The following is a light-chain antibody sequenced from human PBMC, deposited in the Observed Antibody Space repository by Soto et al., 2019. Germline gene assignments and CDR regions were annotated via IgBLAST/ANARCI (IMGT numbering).Light chain of an antibody. CDR3: VSYTTSASYV. V-gene: IGLV2-14*01. J-gene: IGLJ1*01. Sequence: QSALTQPASVSVSPGQSITISCTGTSSDVGNYIFVSWYRQHPGKAPKLMIYDINNRPSGVSNRFSGSKSGNTASLTISGLKAEDEADYYCVSYTTSASYVFGTGTKVTVL. CDR2: DIN. CDR1: SSDVGNYIF.